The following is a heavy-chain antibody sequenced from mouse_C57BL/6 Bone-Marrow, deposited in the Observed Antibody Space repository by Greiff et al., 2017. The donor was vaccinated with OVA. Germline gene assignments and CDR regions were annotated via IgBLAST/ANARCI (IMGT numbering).Heavy chain of an antibody. D-gene: IGHD2-3*01. J-gene: IGHJ2*01. CDR2: IYPGSGNT. Sequence: VQLQESGAELVRPGASVKLSCKASGYTFTDYYINWVKQRPGQGLEWIARIYPGSGNTYYNEKFKGKATLTAEKSSSTAYMQLSSLTSEDSAVYFCALYDGYYYFDYWGQGTTLTVSS. CDR3: ALYDGYYYFDY. CDR1: GYTFTDYY. V-gene: IGHV1-76*01.